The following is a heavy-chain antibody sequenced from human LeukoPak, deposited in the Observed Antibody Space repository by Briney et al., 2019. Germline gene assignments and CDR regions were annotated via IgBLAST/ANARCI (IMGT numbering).Heavy chain of an antibody. Sequence: GGSLRLSCAASGFTFSSYGMHWVRQAPGKGLEWVAVISYDGSNEYYVDSVKGRFTISRDNSKNTLYLQMNGLRAEDTAVYYCAQKGGADYWGQGTLVTVSS. D-gene: IGHD2-15*01. CDR3: AQKGGADY. V-gene: IGHV3-30*18. J-gene: IGHJ4*02. CDR1: GFTFSSYG. CDR2: ISYDGSNE.